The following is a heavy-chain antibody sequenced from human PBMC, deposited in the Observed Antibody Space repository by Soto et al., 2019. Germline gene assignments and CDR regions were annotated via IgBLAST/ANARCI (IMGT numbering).Heavy chain of an antibody. CDR1: GYTLTALS. V-gene: IGHV1-24*01. CDR3: ATVWNGIAVAGTASSYYYYYGMDV. J-gene: IGHJ6*02. Sequence: ASVKVSCKVSGYTLTALSMHWVRQAPGKGLERMGGFDPEGGETIYAKKFQGRVTMTEDTSTDTAYMELSSLRSEDTAVYYCATVWNGIAVAGTASSYYYYYGMDVWGQGTTVTVSS. D-gene: IGHD6-19*01. CDR2: FDPEGGET.